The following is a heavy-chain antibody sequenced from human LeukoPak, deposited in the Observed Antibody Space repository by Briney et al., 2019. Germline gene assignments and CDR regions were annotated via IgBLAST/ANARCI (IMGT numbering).Heavy chain of an antibody. Sequence: PSQTLSLTCTVSGGSISSGGYYWSWIRQHPGTGLEWIGYIYYSGSTYYNPSLKSRVTISVDTSKNQFSLKLSSVTAADTAVYYCASIAARIDAFDIWGQGTMVTVSS. V-gene: IGHV4-31*03. D-gene: IGHD6-6*01. CDR1: GGSISSGGYY. CDR3: ASIAARIDAFDI. CDR2: IYYSGST. J-gene: IGHJ3*02.